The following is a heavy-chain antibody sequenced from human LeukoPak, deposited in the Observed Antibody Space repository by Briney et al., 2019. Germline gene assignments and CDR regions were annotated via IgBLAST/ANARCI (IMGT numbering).Heavy chain of an antibody. Sequence: SQTLSLTCIVSGDSISSGSYYWTWIRQPAGKGLEWIGYIYYRGSTYYNPSLKSRVTISVDTSKNQFSLKLSSVTAADTAVYYCARLVGSSWYHEVLLGRDYWGQGTLVTVSS. CDR3: ARLVGSSWYHEVLLGRDY. V-gene: IGHV4-39*01. D-gene: IGHD6-13*01. J-gene: IGHJ4*02. CDR1: GDSISSGSYY. CDR2: IYYRGST.